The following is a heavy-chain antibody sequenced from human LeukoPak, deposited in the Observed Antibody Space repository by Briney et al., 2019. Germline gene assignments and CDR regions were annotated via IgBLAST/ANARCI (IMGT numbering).Heavy chain of an antibody. V-gene: IGHV4-31*03. Sequence: SETLSLTCTVSGGSISSGGYYWSWIRQHPGKGLEWIGYIYYSGSTYYNPSLKSRVIISVDTSKNQFSLKLSSVTAADTAVYYCARARDYGGNWHYYYYMDVWGKGTTVTVSS. CDR3: ARARDYGGNWHYYYYMDV. CDR2: IYYSGST. CDR1: GGSISSGGYY. D-gene: IGHD4-23*01. J-gene: IGHJ6*03.